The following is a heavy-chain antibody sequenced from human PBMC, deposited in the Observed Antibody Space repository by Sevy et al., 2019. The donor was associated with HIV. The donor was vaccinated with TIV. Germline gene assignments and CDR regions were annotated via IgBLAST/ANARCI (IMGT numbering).Heavy chain of an antibody. Sequence: GGSLRLSCAASGFSFNTFGMNWLRQAPGKGLEWLAFIRNDGSTKYYADSVKGRFTISRQNSKNTLYLQMSSLRGEDTAVYYCVKAPHPAVTTSYAMDVWGQGTTVTVSS. CDR2: IRNDGSTK. V-gene: IGHV3-30*02. CDR1: GFSFNTFG. CDR3: VKAPHPAVTTSYAMDV. D-gene: IGHD4-17*01. J-gene: IGHJ6*02.